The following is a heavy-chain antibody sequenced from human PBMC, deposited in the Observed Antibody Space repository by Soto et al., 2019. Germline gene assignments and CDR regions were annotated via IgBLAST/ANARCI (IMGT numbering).Heavy chain of an antibody. CDR3: ASRDYGGNSGDAFDI. Sequence: GESLKISCKGSGYSFTSYWIGWVRQMPGKGLEWMGIIYPGDSDTRYSPSFQDQVTISADKSISTAYLQWSSLKASDTAMYYCASRDYGGNSGDAFDIWGQGAMVTVSS. CDR2: IYPGDSDT. J-gene: IGHJ3*02. D-gene: IGHD4-17*01. V-gene: IGHV5-51*01. CDR1: GYSFTSYW.